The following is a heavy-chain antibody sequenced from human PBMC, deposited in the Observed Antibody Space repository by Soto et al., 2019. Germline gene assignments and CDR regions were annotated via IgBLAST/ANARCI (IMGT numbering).Heavy chain of an antibody. CDR1: GFTFSSYA. Sequence: EVQLLESGGGLVQPGGSLRLSCAASGFTFSSYAMSWVRQAPGKGLEWVGRTRNKVNSYTTEYAASVKGRFTSSRDDSKNSLYLQMNSLKTEDTAVYYCARVRAGGVGWFDPWGQGTLVTVSS. J-gene: IGHJ5*02. CDR3: ARVRAGGVGWFDP. CDR2: TRNKVNSYTT. V-gene: IGHV3-72*01. D-gene: IGHD3-16*01.